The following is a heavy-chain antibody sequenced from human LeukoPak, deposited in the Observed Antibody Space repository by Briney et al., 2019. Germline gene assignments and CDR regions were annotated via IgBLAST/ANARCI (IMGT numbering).Heavy chain of an antibody. Sequence: ASVKVSCKASGYTFTSYGISWVRQAPGQGLEWMGWISAYNGNTNYAQKLQGRVTMTTDTSTSTAYMELRSLRSDDTAVYCCARVGYYDSSGYYYWNSYYYGMDVWGQGTTVTVSS. J-gene: IGHJ6*02. CDR2: ISAYNGNT. CDR1: GYTFTSYG. D-gene: IGHD3-22*01. CDR3: ARVGYYDSSGYYYWNSYYYGMDV. V-gene: IGHV1-18*01.